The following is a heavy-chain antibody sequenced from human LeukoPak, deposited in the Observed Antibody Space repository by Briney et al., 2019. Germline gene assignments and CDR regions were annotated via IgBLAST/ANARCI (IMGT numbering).Heavy chain of an antibody. J-gene: IGHJ5*02. D-gene: IGHD2-2*01. CDR2: MNPNSGNT. CDR1: GYTFTSYD. CDR3: ARDNGLVVVPSWFDP. Sequence: GASVKVSCKASGYTFTSYDINWVRQAAGQGLEWMGWMNPNSGNTGYAQKFQGRVTITRNTSISTAYMELSSLRSEDTAVYYCARDNGLVVVPSWFDPWGQGTLVTVSS. V-gene: IGHV1-8*03.